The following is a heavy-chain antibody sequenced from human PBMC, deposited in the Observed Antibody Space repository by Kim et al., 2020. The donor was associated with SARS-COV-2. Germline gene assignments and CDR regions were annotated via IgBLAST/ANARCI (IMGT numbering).Heavy chain of an antibody. D-gene: IGHD2-2*02. V-gene: IGHV1-18*04. CDR3: ARRKTYLHQTSCYTPGPPNCRYNWFDP. CDR1: GYTFTSYG. CDR2: ISAYNGNT. J-gene: IGHJ5*02. Sequence: ASVKVSCKASGYTFTSYGISWVRQAPGQGLEWMGWISAYNGNTNYAQKLQGRVTMTTDTSTSTAYMELRSLRSDDTAVYYCARRKTYLHQTSCYTPGPPNCRYNWFDPWGQGTLVTVSS.